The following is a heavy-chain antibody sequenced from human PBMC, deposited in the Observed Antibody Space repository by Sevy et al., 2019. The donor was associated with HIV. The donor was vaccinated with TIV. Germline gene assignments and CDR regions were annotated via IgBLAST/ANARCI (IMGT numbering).Heavy chain of an antibody. J-gene: IGHJ6*02. V-gene: IGHV1-69*13. Sequence: ASVKVSCKASGGTFSNYAISWVRQAPGQGLEWMGGFIPMFDTANYAQKFQGKVTLTAYGSTTTAYMELSSLRSDDTAVYYCAGSYFDSSGYSPLYYYGMDVWGQGTTVTVSS. D-gene: IGHD3-22*01. CDR3: AGSYFDSSGYSPLYYYGMDV. CDR2: FIPMFDTA. CDR1: GGTFSNYA.